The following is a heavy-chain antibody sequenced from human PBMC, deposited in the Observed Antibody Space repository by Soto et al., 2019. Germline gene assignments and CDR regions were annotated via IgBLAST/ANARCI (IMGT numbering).Heavy chain of an antibody. CDR3: ARGGPGGYCRNGVCQPLGV. Sequence: QVQLQESGPGLVKPSQTLSLTCTVSGGSISSGGYYWSWIRQHPGKGLEWIGYIYYSGSTYYNPSLKSRVTISVDTSKNQFSLKLSSVTAADTAVYYCARGGPGGYCRNGVCQPLGVWGKGTTVTVSS. J-gene: IGHJ6*04. V-gene: IGHV4-31*03. CDR2: IYYSGST. D-gene: IGHD2-8*01. CDR1: GGSISSGGYY.